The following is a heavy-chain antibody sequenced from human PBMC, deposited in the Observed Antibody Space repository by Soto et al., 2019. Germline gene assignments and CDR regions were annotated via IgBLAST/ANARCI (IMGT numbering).Heavy chain of an antibody. D-gene: IGHD3-3*01. J-gene: IGHJ6*02. V-gene: IGHV3-9*01. CDR3: AKDMGSYYDFWSGYYAPGISRGMDV. CDR1: GFTFDDYA. Sequence: HPGGSLRLSCAASGFTFDDYAMHWVRQAPGKGLEWVSGISWNSGSIGYADSVKGRFTISRDNAKNSLYLQMNSLRAEDTALYYCAKDMGSYYDFWSGYYAPGISRGMDVWGQGTTVTVSS. CDR2: ISWNSGSI.